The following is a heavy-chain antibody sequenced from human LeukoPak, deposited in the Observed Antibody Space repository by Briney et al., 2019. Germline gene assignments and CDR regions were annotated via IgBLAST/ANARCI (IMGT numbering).Heavy chain of an antibody. J-gene: IGHJ3*02. CDR2: ISGGGDST. Sequence: GGSLRLACAASGFTVTTYAVRSVRQAPGRGREWVSVISGGGDSTYYVEWVNGRFTIARDISKTTLYPQMKSLSAGDTAVYYCAKDKTYDEFWSGHDAFDIWGQGTMVTVSS. D-gene: IGHD3-3*01. V-gene: IGHV3-23*01. CDR3: AKDKTYDEFWSGHDAFDI. CDR1: GFTVTTYA.